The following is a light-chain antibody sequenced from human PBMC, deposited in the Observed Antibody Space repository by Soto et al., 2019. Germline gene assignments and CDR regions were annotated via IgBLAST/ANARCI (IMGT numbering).Light chain of an antibody. J-gene: IGLJ2*01. CDR2: INSDGSH. CDR1: SGHTNYA. Sequence: QPVLTQSPSASASPGASVKLTCTLSSGHTNYAIAWHQQQPEKGPRFLMKINSDGSHSKGDGVPDRFSGSSSGAERYFTISSLQSEDEADYYCQTWGTGIVTFGGGTKFTVL. CDR3: QTWGTGIVT. V-gene: IGLV4-69*01.